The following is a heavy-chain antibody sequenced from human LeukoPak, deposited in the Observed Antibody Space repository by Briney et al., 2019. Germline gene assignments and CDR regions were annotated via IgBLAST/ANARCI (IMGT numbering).Heavy chain of an antibody. CDR2: ISYSGTT. CDR3: ASNFITTNWSFLTGAFGL. D-gene: IGHD1-1*01. V-gene: IGHV4-59*01. J-gene: IGHJ3*01. CDR1: GGSISNYY. Sequence: SETLSLTCTVSGGSISNYYWTWIRQPPGKGLEWIGFISYSGTTNYNPSLKSRVTMSVDTSNDQFSLKLSSVTAADTAVYYCASNFITTNWSFLTGAFGLWGQGTMVTVSS.